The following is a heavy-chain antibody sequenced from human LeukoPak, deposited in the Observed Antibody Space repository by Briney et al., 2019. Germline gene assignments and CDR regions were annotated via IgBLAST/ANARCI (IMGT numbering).Heavy chain of an antibody. D-gene: IGHD2-2*01. CDR2: SNAANGNT. CDR1: GYTFTSYA. CDR3: ARVYCSSTSCHYYLNY. J-gene: IGHJ4*02. Sequence: ASVKVSCKASGYTFTSYAMHWVRQAPGQRLEWMGWSNAANGNTKYSQKFQGRVTITRDTSASTTYMELSSLRSEDTAVYYCARVYCSSTSCHYYLNYWGQGTLVTVSS. V-gene: IGHV1-3*01.